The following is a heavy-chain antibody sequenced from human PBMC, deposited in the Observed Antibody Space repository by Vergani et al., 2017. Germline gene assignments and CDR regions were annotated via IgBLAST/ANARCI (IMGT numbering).Heavy chain of an antibody. D-gene: IGHD2-2*02. CDR1: GGSISSGDHC. CDR3: ATIGYRRWGYYLDY. V-gene: IGHV4-4*02. CDR2: ICHTEDT. Sequence: QVQLQESGPGVVKPSQTLSLTCAVSGGSISSGDHCWTWVRQPPGKGLEWIGEICHTEDTKYSPSLKSRVTVSVDESRNLFSLRLNSVTAADTAVYYCATIGYRRWGYYLDYWGQGILVTVSS. J-gene: IGHJ4*02.